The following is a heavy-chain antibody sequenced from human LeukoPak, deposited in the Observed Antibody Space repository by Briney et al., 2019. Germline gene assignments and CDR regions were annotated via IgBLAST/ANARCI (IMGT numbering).Heavy chain of an antibody. Sequence: GGSLRLSCAASGFTFSSYGMSWVRQAPGKGLEWVSAISGSGGSTYYADSVKGRFTISRDNAKNSLYLQMNSLRAEDTAVYYCARGYYYDSSGYSPFDYWGQGTLVTVSS. J-gene: IGHJ4*02. CDR2: ISGSGGST. D-gene: IGHD3-22*01. CDR1: GFTFSSYG. V-gene: IGHV3-23*01. CDR3: ARGYYYDSSGYSPFDY.